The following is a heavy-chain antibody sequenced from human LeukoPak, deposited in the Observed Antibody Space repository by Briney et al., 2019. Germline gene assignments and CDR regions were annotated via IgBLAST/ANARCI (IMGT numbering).Heavy chain of an antibody. J-gene: IGHJ3*02. CDR3: ARVRGYSDAFDI. V-gene: IGHV3-23*01. CDR1: GFTFSSYA. CDR2: ISGSGGST. D-gene: IGHD5-18*01. Sequence: GGSLRLSCAASGFTFSSYAMSWVRQAPGKGLEWVSAISGSGGSTYYADSVKGRFTISRDNSKNTLYLQMNSLRAEDTAVYYCARVRGYSDAFDIWGQGTMVTVSS.